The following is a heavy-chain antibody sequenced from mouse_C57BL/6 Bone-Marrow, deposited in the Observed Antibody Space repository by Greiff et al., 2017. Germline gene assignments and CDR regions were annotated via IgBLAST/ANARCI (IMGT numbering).Heavy chain of an antibody. D-gene: IGHD2-4*01. Sequence: EVQLQQSGGGLVQPGGSLKLSCAASGFTFSDYYMYWVRQTPEKRLEWVAYISNGGGSTYYPDTVKGRFTISRDNAKNTLYLQMSRLKSEDTAMYYCARHDPPYDYDTMDYWGQGTSVTVSS. CDR1: GFTFSDYY. V-gene: IGHV5-12*01. CDR2: ISNGGGST. J-gene: IGHJ4*01. CDR3: ARHDPPYDYDTMDY.